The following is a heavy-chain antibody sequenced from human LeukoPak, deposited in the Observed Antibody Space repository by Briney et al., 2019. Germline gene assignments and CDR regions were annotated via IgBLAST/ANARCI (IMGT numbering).Heavy chain of an antibody. V-gene: IGHV3-23*01. CDR1: GFTFSSYA. CDR2: IIGSGGST. Sequence: GGSLRLSCAASGFTFSSYALSGVRPAPGKGLEWVSPIIGSGGSTYYADHVKGRFTISRDKSKNNLYWQRNSLEAEDTAVYYCAKDRESRGYSDEYYFDYWGQGTLVTVSS. CDR3: AKDRESRGYSDEYYFDY. D-gene: IGHD5-18*01. J-gene: IGHJ4*02.